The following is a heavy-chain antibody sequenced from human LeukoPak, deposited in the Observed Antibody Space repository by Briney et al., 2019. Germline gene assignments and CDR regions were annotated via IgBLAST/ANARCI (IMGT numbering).Heavy chain of an antibody. Sequence: PGGSLRLSCAASRFTFSSYGMHWVRQAPGKGLEWVAVISYDGSNKYYADSVKGRFTISRDNSKNTLYLQMNSLRAEDTAVYYCATYSGSYPFYFDYWGQGTLVTVSS. D-gene: IGHD1-26*01. CDR1: RFTFSSYG. V-gene: IGHV3-30*03. J-gene: IGHJ4*02. CDR3: ATYSGSYPFYFDY. CDR2: ISYDGSNK.